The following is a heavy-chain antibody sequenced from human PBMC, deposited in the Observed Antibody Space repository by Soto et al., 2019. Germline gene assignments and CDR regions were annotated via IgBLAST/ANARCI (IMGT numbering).Heavy chain of an antibody. D-gene: IGHD3-10*01. V-gene: IGHV4-30-2*01. CDR2: IYHSGST. CDR1: GGSISSGGYS. CDR3: ARARGFGESYYYYGMDV. Sequence: PSETLSLTCAVSGGSISSGGYSWSWIRQPPGKGLEWIGYIYHSGSTYYNPSLKSRVTISVDRSKNRFSLKLSSVTAADTAVYYCARARGFGESYYYYGMDVWGQGTTVTVSS. J-gene: IGHJ6*02.